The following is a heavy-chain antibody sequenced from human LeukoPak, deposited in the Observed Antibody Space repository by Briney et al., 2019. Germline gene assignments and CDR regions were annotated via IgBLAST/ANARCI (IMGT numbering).Heavy chain of an antibody. CDR2: IYYSGTT. CDR3: ARASPATVSFDI. D-gene: IGHD2-15*01. J-gene: IGHJ3*02. V-gene: IGHV4-30-4*08. Sequence: PSETLSLTCTVSGGSISSGDYYWSWIRQPPGKGLEWIGYIYYSGTTYYNPSLRSRTSISPDTSNNHFSLRLTSVTAADTAVYYCARASPATVSFDIWGQGTLVTVSS. CDR1: GGSISSGDYY.